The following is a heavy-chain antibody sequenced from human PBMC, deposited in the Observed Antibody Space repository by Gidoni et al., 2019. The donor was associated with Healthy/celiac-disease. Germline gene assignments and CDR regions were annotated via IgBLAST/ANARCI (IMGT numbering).Heavy chain of an antibody. Sequence: QVQLQESGPGLVKPSETLSLTCTVPGGSISRYYWRWIRQPAGKGLEWIGRIYTSGSTNYNPSLKSRVTMSVDTSKNQFSLKLSSVTAADTAVYYCARDEAVVVPAAISDAFDIWGQGTMVTVSS. CDR1: GGSISRYY. CDR3: ARDEAVVVPAAISDAFDI. D-gene: IGHD2-2*01. J-gene: IGHJ3*02. CDR2: IYTSGST. V-gene: IGHV4-4*07.